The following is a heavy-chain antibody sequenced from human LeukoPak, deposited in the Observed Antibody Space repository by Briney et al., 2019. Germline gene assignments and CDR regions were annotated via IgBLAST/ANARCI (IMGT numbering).Heavy chain of an antibody. V-gene: IGHV3-21*01. CDR3: ARRGEVSGSYGAFDI. D-gene: IGHD1-26*01. Sequence: GGSLRLSCAASGFTFSSYSMNWVRQAPGKGLEWVSSISSSSSYIYYADSVKGRFTISRDNAKNSLYLQMNSLRAEDTAVYYCARRGEVSGSYGAFDIWGQGTMVTVSS. CDR1: GFTFSSYS. J-gene: IGHJ3*02. CDR2: ISSSSSYI.